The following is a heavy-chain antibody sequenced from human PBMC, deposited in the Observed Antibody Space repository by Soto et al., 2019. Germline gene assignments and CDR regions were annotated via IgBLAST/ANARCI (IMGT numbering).Heavy chain of an antibody. Sequence: ADSLSLSCTDSGGSIRSYYWSWIREPPGKGLEWIGYIYSSGSTNYNPSLKSRVTISVDTSKNQFSLKLSSVTAADTAVYYCARHEGMATIGTFDYWGQGTLVTVS. CDR2: IYSSGST. V-gene: IGHV4-59*08. CDR3: ARHEGMATIGTFDY. CDR1: GGSIRSYY. J-gene: IGHJ4*02. D-gene: IGHD5-12*01.